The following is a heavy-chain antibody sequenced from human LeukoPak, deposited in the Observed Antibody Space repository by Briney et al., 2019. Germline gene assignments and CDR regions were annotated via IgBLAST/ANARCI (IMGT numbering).Heavy chain of an antibody. Sequence: GGSLRLSCAASGFTFSSYAMSWVRQAPGKGLEWVSAISGSGGSTYYADSVRGRFTISRDNSKNTLYLQMNSLRAEDTAVYYCAKEFLAASYYCYYYGMDVWGQGTTVTVSS. J-gene: IGHJ6*02. D-gene: IGHD6-13*01. CDR3: AKEFLAASYYCYYYGMDV. CDR1: GFTFSSYA. CDR2: ISGSGGST. V-gene: IGHV3-23*01.